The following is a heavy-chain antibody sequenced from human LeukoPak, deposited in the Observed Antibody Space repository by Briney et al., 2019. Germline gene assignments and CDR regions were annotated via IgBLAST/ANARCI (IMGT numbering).Heavy chain of an antibody. D-gene: IGHD1-26*01. CDR1: GGSISSSSYY. CDR2: IYYSGST. J-gene: IGHJ3*02. V-gene: IGHV4-39*07. CDR3: ARVFGGSSLSDAFDI. Sequence: SPSETLSLTCTVSGGSISSSSYYWGWIRQPPGKGLEWIGSIYYSGSTYYNPSLKSRVTISVDTSKNQFSLKLSSVTAADMAVYYCARVFGGSSLSDAFDIWGQGTMVTVSS.